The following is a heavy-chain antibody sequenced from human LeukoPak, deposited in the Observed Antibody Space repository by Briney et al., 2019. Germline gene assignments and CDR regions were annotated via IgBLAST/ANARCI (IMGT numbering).Heavy chain of an antibody. V-gene: IGHV3-23*01. CDR1: GFTFSSYA. CDR3: AKEHIVATIFLGYFDY. J-gene: IGHJ4*02. Sequence: PGGSRRLSCAVSGFTFSSYAMSWVRQAPGKGLEWVSAISGSGGSTYYADSVKGRFTISRDNSKNTLYLQMNSLRAEDTAVYYCAKEHIVATIFLGYFDYWGQGTLVTVSS. CDR2: ISGSGGST. D-gene: IGHD5-12*01.